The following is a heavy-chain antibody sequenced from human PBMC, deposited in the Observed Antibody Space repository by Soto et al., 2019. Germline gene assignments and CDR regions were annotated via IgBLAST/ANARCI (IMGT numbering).Heavy chain of an antibody. V-gene: IGHV3-23*01. CDR2: ISGSGDST. D-gene: IGHD3-3*01. J-gene: IGHJ4*02. Sequence: EVQLLESGGGLVQPGGSLRLSCAASGFTFSNYAMSWVRQAPGKGLEWVSAISGSGDSTYYADSVKGRFTISRDQSKNTLCLQMHGLGAEDSALYCCPKDEEAELPVGVVTISRFVSWGQGTLVTVFS. CDR1: GFTFSNYA. CDR3: PKDEEAELPVGVVTISRFVS.